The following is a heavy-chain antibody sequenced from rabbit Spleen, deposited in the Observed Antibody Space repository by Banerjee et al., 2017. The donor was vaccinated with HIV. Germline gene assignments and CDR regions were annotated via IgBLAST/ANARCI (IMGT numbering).Heavy chain of an antibody. D-gene: IGHD4-1*01. CDR1: GVSFSDKDV. Sequence: EQLEESGGGLVKPEGSLTLTCKASGVSFSDKDVMCWVRQAPGKGLEWIACINIVTGKSVYASWAKGRFTISKTSSTTVTLQMTSLTAADTATYFCARETSSGWGIISFYFSLWGQAPSSPS. J-gene: IGHJ4*01. V-gene: IGHV1S45*01. CDR3: ARETSSGWGIISFYFSL. CDR2: INIVTGKS.